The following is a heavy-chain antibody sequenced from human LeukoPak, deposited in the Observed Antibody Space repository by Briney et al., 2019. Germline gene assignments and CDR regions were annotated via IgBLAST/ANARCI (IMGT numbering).Heavy chain of an antibody. CDR3: ARDGWGSVTGPLDY. D-gene: IGHD7-27*01. CDR1: GFTFSSYA. V-gene: IGHV3-30*04. Sequence: PGGSLRLSCAASGFTFSSYAMHWVRQAPGKGLEWVAVISYDGSNKYYADSVKGRFTISRDNSKNTLYLQMNSLRAEDTAVYYCARDGWGSVTGPLDYRGQGTLVTVSS. J-gene: IGHJ4*02. CDR2: ISYDGSNK.